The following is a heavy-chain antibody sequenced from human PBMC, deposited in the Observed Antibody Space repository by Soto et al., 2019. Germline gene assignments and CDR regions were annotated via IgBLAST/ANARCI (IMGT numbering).Heavy chain of an antibody. CDR3: ARGKHSSSSLLNWFDP. D-gene: IGHD6-6*01. CDR1: GFTFSSYD. CDR2: IGTAGDT. Sequence: PGGSLRLSCAASGFTFSSYDMHWVRQATGKGLEWVSAIGTAGDTYYPGSVKGRFTISRENAKNSLYLQMNSLRAEDTAVYYCARGKHSSSSLLNWFDPWGQGTLVTVSS. J-gene: IGHJ5*02. V-gene: IGHV3-13*01.